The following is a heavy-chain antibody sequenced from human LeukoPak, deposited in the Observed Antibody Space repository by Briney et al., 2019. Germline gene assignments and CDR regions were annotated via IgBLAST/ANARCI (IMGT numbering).Heavy chain of an antibody. CDR1: GFSLSTTGMC. Sequence: SGPTLVKPTQTLTLTCAFSGFSLSTTGMCVTWVRQPPGEALEWLARIDWDDDKHYSTSLQTRLTISKDTAKNQVVLTVTNMDPADAGTYYCARMVVSTARGNYFDYWGQGTLVTVSS. CDR2: IDWDDDK. J-gene: IGHJ4*02. D-gene: IGHD2-15*01. CDR3: ARMVVSTARGNYFDY. V-gene: IGHV2-70*19.